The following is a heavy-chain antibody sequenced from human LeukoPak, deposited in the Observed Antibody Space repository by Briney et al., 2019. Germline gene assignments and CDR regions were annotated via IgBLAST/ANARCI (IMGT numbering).Heavy chain of an antibody. CDR2: IIPIFGTA. Sequence: ASVKVSCKASGGTFSSYAISWVRQVPGQGLEWMGGIIPIFGTANYAQKFQGRVTITADESTSTAYMELSSLRSEDTAVYYCAREVGIRGHFDYWGRGTPVTVSS. CDR1: GGTFSSYA. CDR3: AREVGIRGHFDY. D-gene: IGHD1-26*01. J-gene: IGHJ4*02. V-gene: IGHV1-69*13.